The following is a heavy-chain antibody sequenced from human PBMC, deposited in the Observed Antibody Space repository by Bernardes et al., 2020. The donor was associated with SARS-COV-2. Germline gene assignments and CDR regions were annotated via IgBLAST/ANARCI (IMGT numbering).Heavy chain of an antibody. CDR2: TSGSGAST. CDR1: GFAFSRYA. J-gene: IGHJ4*03. D-gene: IGHD1-26*01. Sequence: GGSLRLSCAASGFAFSRYAMSWVRQAPGKGLEWVSFTSGSGASTYYADSVKGRITISRDNSKNTLYLQMDSLRDEDTAIYFCAKDHKWELLLEYFDSWGQGTTVTVSS. CDR3: AKDHKWELLLEYFDS. V-gene: IGHV3-23*01.